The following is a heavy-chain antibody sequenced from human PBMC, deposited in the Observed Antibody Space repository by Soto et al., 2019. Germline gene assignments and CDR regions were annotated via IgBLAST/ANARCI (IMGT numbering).Heavy chain of an antibody. J-gene: IGHJ6*02. CDR3: ARDIVVVVAAAFYYYYGMDV. V-gene: IGHV3-48*03. CDR2: ISSSGSTI. Sequence: GGSLRLSCAASGFTFSSYEMNWVRQAPGKGLEWVSYISSSGSTIYYADSVKGRFTISRDNAKNSLYLQMNSLRAEDTAVYYCARDIVVVVAAAFYYYYGMDVWGQGTTVTVSS. D-gene: IGHD2-15*01. CDR1: GFTFSSYE.